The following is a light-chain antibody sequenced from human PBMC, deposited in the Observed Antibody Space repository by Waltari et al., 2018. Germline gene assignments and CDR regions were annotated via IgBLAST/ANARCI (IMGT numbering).Light chain of an antibody. Sequence: SYELTQPPSVSVSPGQTASITCSGDKSGDKYACWYQQKPGQSPVLVIYQDSKRPSGIPERFSGSNSGNTATLTISGTQAMDEADYYCQAWDSSTPLFGGGTKLTVL. J-gene: IGLJ2*01. V-gene: IGLV3-1*01. CDR2: QDS. CDR3: QAWDSSTPL. CDR1: KSGDKY.